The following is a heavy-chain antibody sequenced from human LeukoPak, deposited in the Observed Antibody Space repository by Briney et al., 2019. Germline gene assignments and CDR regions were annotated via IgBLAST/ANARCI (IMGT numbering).Heavy chain of an antibody. CDR2: IYGVGST. D-gene: IGHD3-10*01. CDR1: SFTVSANY. CDR3: ARGSAAGDY. Sequence: GGSLRLSCAASSFTVSANYMTYVGQAPGKGLEWVSVIYGVGSTFYTDSVKGRFTISRDNSKNTLFLQMNSLRAEDTAVYYCARGSAAGDYWGQGTLVTVSS. J-gene: IGHJ4*02. V-gene: IGHV3-66*01.